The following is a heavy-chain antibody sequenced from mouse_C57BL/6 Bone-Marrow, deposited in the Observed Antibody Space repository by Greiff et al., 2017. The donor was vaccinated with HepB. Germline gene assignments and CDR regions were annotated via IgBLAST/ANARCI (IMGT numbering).Heavy chain of an antibody. CDR3: AREDYAPDY. V-gene: IGHV1-82*01. Sequence: HLVESGPELVKPGASVKISCQASGYAFSSSWMKWVKQRPGKGLEWIGRLYPGDGDTNYNGKFKGKATLTADKSSSTAYRQLSSLTSEDSAVYFCAREDYAPDYGGQAPLSQSPQ. D-gene: IGHD1-1*01. CDR2: LYPGDGDT. J-gene: IGHJ2*01. CDR1: GYAFSSSW.